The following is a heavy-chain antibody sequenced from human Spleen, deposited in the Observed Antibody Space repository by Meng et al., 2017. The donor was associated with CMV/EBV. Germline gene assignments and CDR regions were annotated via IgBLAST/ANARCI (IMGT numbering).Heavy chain of an antibody. CDR1: SNAW. V-gene: IGHV3-15*01. J-gene: IGHJ4*02. CDR2: IRSRNERGTT. Sequence: SNAWWSWDRQGQGKGLEGVGHIRSRNERGTTDYDGRMKSRFDISRDASKNKLYIQMNSLETEDKAVYYWTTEKVGGWELLQYFDYWGQGTLVTVSS. CDR3: TTEKVGGWELLQYFDY. D-gene: IGHD1-26*01.